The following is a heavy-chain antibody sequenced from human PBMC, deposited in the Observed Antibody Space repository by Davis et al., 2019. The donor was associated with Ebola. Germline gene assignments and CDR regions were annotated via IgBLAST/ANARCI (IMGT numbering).Heavy chain of an antibody. CDR2: IHSSEGT. V-gene: IGHV4-59*08. D-gene: IGHD2-21*02. Sequence: PSETLSLTCTVSGASSGYNYWSWLRQPPGKGLEWIGYIHSSEGTKYNPSLQSRVTMSRDASKNQFSLHLSSVTAADTAVYYCARHSDTALYSFDYWGQGTPVTVSS. J-gene: IGHJ4*02. CDR3: ARHSDTALYSFDY. CDR1: GASSGYNY.